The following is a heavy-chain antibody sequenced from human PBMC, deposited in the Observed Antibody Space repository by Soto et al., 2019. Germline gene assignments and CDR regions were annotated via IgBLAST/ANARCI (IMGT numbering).Heavy chain of an antibody. D-gene: IGHD5-18*01. V-gene: IGHV1-8*01. CDR2: MNPNSGNT. Sequence: QVQLVQSGAEVKKPGASVKVSCKASGYTFTSYDINWVRQATGQGLEWMGWMNPNSGNTGYAQKFQGRVTMTRDTSISTAYMELSSLRSEDTAVYYCARGVGHVDTAMVNWFDPWGQGTLVTVSS. CDR3: ARGVGHVDTAMVNWFDP. J-gene: IGHJ5*02. CDR1: GYTFTSYD.